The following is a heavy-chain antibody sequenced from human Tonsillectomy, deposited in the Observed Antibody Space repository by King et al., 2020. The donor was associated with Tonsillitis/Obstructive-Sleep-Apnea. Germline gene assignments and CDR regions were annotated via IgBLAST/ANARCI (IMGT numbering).Heavy chain of an antibody. V-gene: IGHV4-39*01. CDR2: IYYSGST. Sequence: QLKESGPGLVKPSETLSLTCTVSGGSISSSSYYWGWIRQPPGKGLEWIGSIYYSGSTYYNPSLKSRVTISVDTSKNQFSLKLSSVTAADTAVYYCARPIDGDEDDAFDIWGQGTMVTVSS. J-gene: IGHJ3*02. D-gene: IGHD4-17*01. CDR1: GGSISSSSYY. CDR3: ARPIDGDEDDAFDI.